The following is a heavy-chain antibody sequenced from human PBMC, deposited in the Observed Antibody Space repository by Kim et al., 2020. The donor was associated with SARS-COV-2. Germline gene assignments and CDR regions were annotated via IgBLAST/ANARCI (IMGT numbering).Heavy chain of an antibody. D-gene: IGHD1-26*01. Sequence: NYNPSLKSRVTISVDTSKNQFSLKLSSVTAADTAVYYCARDYTSGSYFDPWGQGTLVTVSS. V-gene: IGHV4-59*01. CDR3: ARDYTSGSYFDP. J-gene: IGHJ5*02.